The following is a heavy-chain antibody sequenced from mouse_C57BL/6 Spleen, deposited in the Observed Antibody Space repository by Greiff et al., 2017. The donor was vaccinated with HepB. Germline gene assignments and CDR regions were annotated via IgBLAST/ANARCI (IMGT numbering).Heavy chain of an antibody. CDR3: ARGLWLRQNAMDC. Sequence: VQLQQSVAELVRPGASVKLSCTASGFNIKNTYMHWVKQRPEQGLEWIGRIDPANGNTKYAPKFQGKATITADTSSNTAYLQLSSLTAEDTAIYCCARGLWLRQNAMDCWGQGTSVTVSS. J-gene: IGHJ4*01. CDR2: IDPANGNT. D-gene: IGHD2-2*01. V-gene: IGHV14-3*01. CDR1: GFNIKNTY.